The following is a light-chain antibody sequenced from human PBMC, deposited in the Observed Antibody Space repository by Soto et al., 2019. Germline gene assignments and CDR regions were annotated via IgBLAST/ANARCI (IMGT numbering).Light chain of an antibody. Sequence: EIVLTQSPATLSLSPGERATLSCRASQSVSSYLAWYQQKPGQAPRLLIYVASNRATGIPARFSGSGSGTDFTLTISSLEPEDFAVYYCQQRSKWPPSWTFGQGTKVEIK. V-gene: IGKV3-11*01. CDR1: QSVSSY. CDR3: QQRSKWPPSWT. CDR2: VAS. J-gene: IGKJ1*01.